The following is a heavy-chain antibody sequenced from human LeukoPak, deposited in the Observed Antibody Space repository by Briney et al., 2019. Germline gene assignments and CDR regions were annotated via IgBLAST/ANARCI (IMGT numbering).Heavy chain of an antibody. CDR2: INHSGST. CDR3: ARGVASRY. Sequence: SETLSLTCAVYGGSFSGYYWSWIRQPPGKGLEWIGEINHSGSTNYNPSLKSRVTISVDTSKNQFSLKLSSVTAADTAVYYCARGVASRYWGQGTPVTVSS. D-gene: IGHD5-12*01. J-gene: IGHJ4*02. V-gene: IGHV4-34*01. CDR1: GGSFSGYY.